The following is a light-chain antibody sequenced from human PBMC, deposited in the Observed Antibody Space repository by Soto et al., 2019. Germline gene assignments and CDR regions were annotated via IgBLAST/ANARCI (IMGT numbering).Light chain of an antibody. CDR2: DAS. V-gene: IGKV1-5*01. Sequence: DIQMTQSPSTLSASAGDRVTITCRASQSITIWLAWYQQKPGKAPKLLIYDASTLESGVPSRFSGSGSGTEFTLSISSLQPDDFETYYFQQFHSFPITFGQGTRLEIK. CDR1: QSITIW. J-gene: IGKJ5*01. CDR3: QQFHSFPIT.